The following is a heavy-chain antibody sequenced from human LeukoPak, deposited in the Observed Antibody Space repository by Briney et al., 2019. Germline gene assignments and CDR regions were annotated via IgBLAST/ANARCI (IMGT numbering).Heavy chain of an antibody. V-gene: IGHV6-1*01. J-gene: IGHJ3*02. CDR3: ARGNYYDSSGYWSTTAFDI. CDR1: GDSVSSNSAA. D-gene: IGHD3-22*01. Sequence: SQTLSLTCAISGDSVSSNSAAWNWIRQSPSRGLEWLGRTYYRSKWYNDYAASVKSRITIKPDTSKNQFSLHLNSVTPEDTAVYYCARGNYYDSSGYWSTTAFDIWGQGTMVTVSS. CDR2: TYYRSKWYN.